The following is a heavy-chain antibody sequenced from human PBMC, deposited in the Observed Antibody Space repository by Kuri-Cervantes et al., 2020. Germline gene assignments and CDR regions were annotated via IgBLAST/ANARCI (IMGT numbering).Heavy chain of an antibody. CDR1: GFTVSSNY. D-gene: IGHD3-9*01. CDR2: IYSGGST. V-gene: IGHV3-53*01. J-gene: IGHJ4*02. CDR3: ARDANDILNDY. Sequence: GESLKISCAVSGFTVSSNYMSWVRQAPGKGLEWVSVIYSGGSTYYADSVKGRFTISRDNSKNTLYLQMNSLRAEDTAVYYCARDANDILNDYWGQGTLVTVSS.